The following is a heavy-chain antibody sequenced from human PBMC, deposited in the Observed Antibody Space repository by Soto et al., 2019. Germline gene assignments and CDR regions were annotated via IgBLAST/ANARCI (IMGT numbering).Heavy chain of an antibody. CDR2: ISGSGGNT. Sequence: EVQLLESGGGLVQSGGCLRLSCVASGFTFSTYAMSWVRQAPGKGLEWVSVISGSGGNTYYADSVKGRFTISRDNYKNTLYLQMNSLRAEDTAVYYCAKGSGSVAVDPLGRNGMDVWGQGTTVTVSS. CDR3: AKGSGSVAVDPLGRNGMDV. CDR1: GFTFSTYA. J-gene: IGHJ6*02. V-gene: IGHV3-23*01. D-gene: IGHD2-15*01.